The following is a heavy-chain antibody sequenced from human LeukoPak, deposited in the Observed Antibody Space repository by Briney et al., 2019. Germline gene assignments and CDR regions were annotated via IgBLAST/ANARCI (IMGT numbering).Heavy chain of an antibody. V-gene: IGHV1-8*03. J-gene: IGHJ5*02. Sequence: ASVKVSCKASGYTFASYDINWVRQATGQGLEWMGRMNPNSGNTGYAQKSQGRVTITMNTSMSTAYMELSSLTSEDTAVYYCARGPYTHYDSSGDYYNWFDPWGQGTLVTVSS. CDR3: ARGPYTHYDSSGDYYNWFDP. CDR2: MNPNSGNT. CDR1: GYTFASYD. D-gene: IGHD3-22*01.